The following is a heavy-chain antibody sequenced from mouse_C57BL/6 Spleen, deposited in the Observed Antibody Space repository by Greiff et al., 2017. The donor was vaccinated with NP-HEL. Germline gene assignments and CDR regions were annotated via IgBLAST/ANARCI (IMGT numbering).Heavy chain of an antibody. CDR1: GFTFSNYW. J-gene: IGHJ3*01. CDR2: IRLKSDNYAT. V-gene: IGHV6-3*01. Sequence: DVQLVESGGGLVQPGGSMKLSCVASGFTFSNYWMNWVRQSPEKGLEWVAQIRLKSDNYATHYAESVKGRFTISRDDSKSSVYLQMNNLRAEDTGIYYCTFYDGYSYWGQGTLVTVSA. CDR3: TFYDGYSY. D-gene: IGHD2-3*01.